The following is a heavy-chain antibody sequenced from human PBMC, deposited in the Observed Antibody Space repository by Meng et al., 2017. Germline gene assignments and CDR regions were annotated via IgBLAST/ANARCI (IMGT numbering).Heavy chain of an antibody. D-gene: IGHD2-15*01. CDR2: INPSGGST. J-gene: IGHJ4*02. CDR1: GYTFTSYY. CDR3: ARSHYTGYCSGGSCYSHLGY. V-gene: IGHV1-46*01. Sequence: ASVKVSCKASGYTFTSYYMHWVRQAPGQGLEWMGIINPSGGSTSYAQKFQGRVTMTRDTSTSTVYMELSSLRSEDTAVYYCARSHYTGYCSGGSCYSHLGYWGQGTLVTVYS.